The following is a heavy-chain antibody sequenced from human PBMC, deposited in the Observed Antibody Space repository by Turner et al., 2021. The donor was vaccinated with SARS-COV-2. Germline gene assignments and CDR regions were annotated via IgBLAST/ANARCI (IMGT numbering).Heavy chain of an antibody. V-gene: IGHV3-33*01. J-gene: IGHJ4*02. CDR2: IWNDGSNK. Sequence: QVQLVESGGGVVQPGRSLRLSREASGFTFSNHGMHWARQAPGKGLEWVTIIWNDGSNKYYTDSVRGRFTISRDNSKNTLYLQMNSLRAEDTAVYYCARGCGGSSGCFLIDYWGQGTLVTVSS. CDR1: GFTFSNHG. D-gene: IGHD6-19*01. CDR3: ARGCGGSSGCFLIDY.